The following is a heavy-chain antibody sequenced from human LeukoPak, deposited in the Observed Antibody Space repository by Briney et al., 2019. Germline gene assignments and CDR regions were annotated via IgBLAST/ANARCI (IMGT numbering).Heavy chain of an antibody. CDR1: GSSISSGYY. CDR2: IYYSGST. V-gene: IGHV4-38-2*02. CDR3: ASSPGIAAAGFDY. D-gene: IGHD6-13*01. Sequence: SETLSLTCTVSGSSISSGYYWGWIRQPPGKGLEWIGSIYYSGSTYYNPSLKSRVTISVDTSKNQFSLKLSSVTAADTAVYYCASSPGIAAAGFDYWGQGTLVTVSS. J-gene: IGHJ4*02.